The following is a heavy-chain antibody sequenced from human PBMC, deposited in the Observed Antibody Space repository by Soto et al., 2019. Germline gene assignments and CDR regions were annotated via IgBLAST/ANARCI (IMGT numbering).Heavy chain of an antibody. Sequence: QVQLVESGGGLVKPGGSLRLSCAASGFTFSDYYMTWIRQAPGKGLEWVSYISGSSTNAINYADSVRGRFTISRDNAKNSLSLKINSLRVEDPAVYYWASSSCTPSGWLGFGLDVWGQGTSVIVSS. J-gene: IGHJ6*02. V-gene: IGHV3-11*01. CDR2: ISGSSTNAI. D-gene: IGHD6-19*01. CDR1: GFTFSDYY. CDR3: ASSSCTPSGWLGFGLDV.